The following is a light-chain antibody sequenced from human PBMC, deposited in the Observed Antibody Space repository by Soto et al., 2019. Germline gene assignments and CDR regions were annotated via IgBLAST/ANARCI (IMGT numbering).Light chain of an antibody. CDR1: SSDVGGRDF. CDR3: SSYTNTTTVV. Sequence: QSALTQVASVSGSPGQSITISCTGTSSDVGGRDFVSWYQQHPGKAPKLIVYDVNNRPSGVSDRFSGSKSGNTASLTISGLLADDEANYYCSSYTNTTTVVFGGGTKVTVL. J-gene: IGLJ3*02. CDR2: DVN. V-gene: IGLV2-14*03.